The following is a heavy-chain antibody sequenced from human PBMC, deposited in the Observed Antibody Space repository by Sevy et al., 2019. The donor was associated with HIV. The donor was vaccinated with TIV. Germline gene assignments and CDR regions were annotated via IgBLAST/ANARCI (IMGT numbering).Heavy chain of an antibody. CDR3: ASRLDYYDSPSAY. J-gene: IGHJ4*02. CDR1: GFTFSYYS. V-gene: IGHV3-21*01. Sequence: GGSLRLSCAASGFTFSYYSMNWVRQAPGKGLEWVSSISSSSSYIYYADSVKGRFTISRDNAKNSLYLQMNSLRAEDTAVYYCASRLDYYDSPSAYWGQGTLVTVS. CDR2: ISSSSSYI. D-gene: IGHD3-22*01.